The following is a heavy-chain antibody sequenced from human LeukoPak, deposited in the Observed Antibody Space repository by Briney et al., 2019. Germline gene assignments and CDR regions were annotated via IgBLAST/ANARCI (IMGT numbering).Heavy chain of an antibody. CDR3: ARDWRQFYYGSGSSPFDY. CDR2: IYHSGST. J-gene: IGHJ4*02. Sequence: SETLSLTCSVSGGSVSSSTYYWGWIRQPPGKGLEWIGSIYHSGSTYYNPSLKSRVTISVDTSKNQFSLKLSSVTAADTAVYYCARDWRQFYYGSGSSPFDYWGQGTLVTVSS. CDR1: GGSVSSSTYY. D-gene: IGHD3-10*01. V-gene: IGHV4-39*07.